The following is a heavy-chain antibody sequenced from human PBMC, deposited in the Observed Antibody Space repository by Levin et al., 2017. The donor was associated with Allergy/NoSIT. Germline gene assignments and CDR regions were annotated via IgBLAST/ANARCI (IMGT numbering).Heavy chain of an antibody. Sequence: GGSLRLSCAASGILFSSYDMNWVRQAPGKGLEWVPSVSAGGNYIYYADPLKGRFTISRDNAKNSLFLQMNSLSAEDTDVYYCASWAMYHYDRSAFDYYYYAMDVCGQGTTVTVSS. CDR2: VSAGGNYI. D-gene: IGHD3-22*01. CDR1: GILFSSYD. J-gene: IGHJ6*02. CDR3: ASWAMYHYDRSAFDYYYYAMDV. V-gene: IGHV3-21*01.